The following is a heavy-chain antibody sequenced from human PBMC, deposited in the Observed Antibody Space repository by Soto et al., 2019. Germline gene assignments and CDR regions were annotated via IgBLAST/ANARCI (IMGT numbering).Heavy chain of an antibody. CDR3: ARGATEGIVDS. D-gene: IGHD5-12*01. Sequence: PGGSLRLSCAASRFTFSNYWMHWVRQAPGKGLAWVSRISSDGSSTSYAESVKGRFAISRDNGKNTLYLQMNSLRPEDTAVYYCARGATEGIVDSWGQGTMVTVS. V-gene: IGHV3-74*01. CDR1: RFTFSNYW. CDR2: ISSDGSST. J-gene: IGHJ4*02.